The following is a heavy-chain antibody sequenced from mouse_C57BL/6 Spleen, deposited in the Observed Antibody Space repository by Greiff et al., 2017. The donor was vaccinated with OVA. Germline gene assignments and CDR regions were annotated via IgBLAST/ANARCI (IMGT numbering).Heavy chain of an antibody. CDR2: IYPGSGST. CDR1: GYTFTSYW. V-gene: IGHV1-55*01. J-gene: IGHJ4*01. CDR3: ARTDYGSSYAMDY. Sequence: QVQLQQPGAELVKPGASVKMSCKASGYTFTSYWITWVKQRPGQGLEWIGDIYPGSGSTNYNEKFKSKATLTVDTSSSTAYMQLSSLTSEDSAVYCGARTDYGSSYAMDYWGQGTSVTVSS. D-gene: IGHD1-1*01.